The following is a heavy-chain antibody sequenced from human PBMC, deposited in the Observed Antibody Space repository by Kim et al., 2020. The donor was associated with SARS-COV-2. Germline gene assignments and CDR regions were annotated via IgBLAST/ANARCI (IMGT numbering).Heavy chain of an antibody. V-gene: IGHV3-30*18. CDR2: ISYDGSYK. Sequence: GGSLRLSCAASGFTFSGFGMHWIRQAPGKGLEWVAVISYDGSYKDYAASVEGRFTISRDNYKNTLYLQLNSLRVEDTAVYYCAKEVHVDTAMWGQGTLVTVSS. J-gene: IGHJ4*02. D-gene: IGHD5-18*01. CDR3: AKEVHVDTAM. CDR1: GFTFSGFG.